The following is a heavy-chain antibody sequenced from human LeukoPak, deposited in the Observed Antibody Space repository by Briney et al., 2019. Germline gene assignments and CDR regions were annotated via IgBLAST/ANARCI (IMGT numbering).Heavy chain of an antibody. CDR1: GFTFTSYW. V-gene: IGHV3-23*01. Sequence: GGSLRLSCAVSGFTFTSYWMSWVRQAPGKGLEWVSAISGSGGSTYYADSVKGRFTISRDNSKNTLYLQMNSLRAEDTAVYYCAKDPSEDGVFAWGQGTLVTVSS. CDR3: AKDPSEDGVFA. D-gene: IGHD3-16*02. J-gene: IGHJ5*02. CDR2: ISGSGGST.